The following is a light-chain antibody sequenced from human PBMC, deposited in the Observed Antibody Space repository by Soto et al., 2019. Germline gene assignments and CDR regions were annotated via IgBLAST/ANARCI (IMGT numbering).Light chain of an antibody. Sequence: DIQMTQSPASLSASVGDRVTITCRASQNIRNFLNWYQQKPGKAPKLLIYGASSLESGVPSRFSGSGSGTEFTLTISSLQPDDFATYYCQQYNSYLITFGQGTRLEIK. J-gene: IGKJ5*01. CDR2: GAS. V-gene: IGKV1-16*01. CDR1: QNIRNF. CDR3: QQYNSYLIT.